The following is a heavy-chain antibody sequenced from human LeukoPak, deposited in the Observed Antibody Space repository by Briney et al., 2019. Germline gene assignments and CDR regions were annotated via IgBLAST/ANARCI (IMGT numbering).Heavy chain of an antibody. Sequence: GGSLRLSCAASGFTFSAYGMSWDRQSPRKGLEWVSGVSGADGTTYYADSVKGRFTISRDNAKNSLYLQMNSLRAEDTAVYYCARGRALWFGELVVPHDAFDIWGQGTMVTVSS. V-gene: IGHV3-23*01. CDR3: ARGRALWFGELVVPHDAFDI. D-gene: IGHD3-10*01. J-gene: IGHJ3*02. CDR1: GFTFSAYG. CDR2: VSGADGTT.